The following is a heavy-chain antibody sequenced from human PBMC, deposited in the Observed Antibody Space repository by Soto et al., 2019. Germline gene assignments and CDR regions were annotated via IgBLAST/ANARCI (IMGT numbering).Heavy chain of an antibody. CDR2: IIPIFGTA. V-gene: IGHV1-69*06. J-gene: IGHJ5*01. D-gene: IGHD2-15*01. CDR1: GGTFSSYA. CDR3: ARECLGYRGGGSCYNWFDS. Sequence: GASVKVSCKASGGTFSSYAISWVRQAPGQGLEWMGGIIPIFGTANYAQKLQGRVTITPDTSTSKAYMALRSLRTDDRAVYDCARECLGYRGGGSCYNWFDSWGQGTLVTVSS.